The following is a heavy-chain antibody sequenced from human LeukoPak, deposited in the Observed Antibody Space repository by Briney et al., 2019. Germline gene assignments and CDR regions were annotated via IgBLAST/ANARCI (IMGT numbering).Heavy chain of an antibody. CDR2: IYSGGST. Sequence: GGSLRLSCAASGFTVSSNYMSWVRQAPGKGLEWVSVIYSGGSTYYADSVKGRFTISRDNSKNTLYLQMNSLRAEDTAVYYCARGSGSYRGYNWFDPWGQGTLVTVSS. D-gene: IGHD1-26*01. CDR3: ARGSGSYRGYNWFDP. CDR1: GFTVSSNY. V-gene: IGHV3-53*01. J-gene: IGHJ5*02.